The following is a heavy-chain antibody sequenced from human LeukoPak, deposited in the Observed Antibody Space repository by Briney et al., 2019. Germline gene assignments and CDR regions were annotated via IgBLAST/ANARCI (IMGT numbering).Heavy chain of an antibody. CDR1: GYSFTSYW. J-gene: IGHJ4*02. CDR3: ARQYSSSSSPFDY. Sequence: PGESLKISCKGSGYSFTSYWIGWVRQMPGKGLEWMGVIYPGDSDTRYSPSFQGQVTISADKSISTAYLQWSSLKASDTAMYYCARQYSSSSSPFDYWGQGTLVTVSS. V-gene: IGHV5-51*01. CDR2: IYPGDSDT. D-gene: IGHD6-6*01.